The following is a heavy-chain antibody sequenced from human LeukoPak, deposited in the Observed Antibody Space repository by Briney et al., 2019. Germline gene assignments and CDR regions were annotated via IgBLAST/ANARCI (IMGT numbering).Heavy chain of an antibody. V-gene: IGHV1-18*01. CDR3: ARDFTHYYGSGSYLEY. CDR1: GYTFTSYG. Sequence: GASVKVSCKASGYTFTSYGISWVRQAPGQGLEWMGWISAYNGNTNYAQKLQGGVTMTTDTSTSTAYMELRSLRSDDTAVYYCARDFTHYYGSGSYLEYWGQGTLVTVSS. D-gene: IGHD3-10*01. CDR2: ISAYNGNT. J-gene: IGHJ4*02.